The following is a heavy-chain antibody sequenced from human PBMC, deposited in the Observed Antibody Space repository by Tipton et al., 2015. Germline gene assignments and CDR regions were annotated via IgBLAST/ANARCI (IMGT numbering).Heavy chain of an antibody. CDR1: GFTFNSFT. Sequence: SLRLSCAASGFTFNSFTMNWVRQAPGKGLEWVSHISSSGNTISYADSVKGRFTISRDNAKNSLYLQMNSLRDEDTAVYYCVRVGGNYFDYWGQGTLVTVSS. CDR3: VRVGGNYFDY. D-gene: IGHD3-16*01. CDR2: ISSSGNTI. J-gene: IGHJ4*02. V-gene: IGHV3-48*02.